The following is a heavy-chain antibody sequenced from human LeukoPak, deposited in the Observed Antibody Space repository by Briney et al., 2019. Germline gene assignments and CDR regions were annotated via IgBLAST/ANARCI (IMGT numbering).Heavy chain of an antibody. J-gene: IGHJ5*02. V-gene: IGHV4-39*01. CDR3: QTLGAGYVRWFDP. Sequence: SETLSLTCTVSGGSISSSSYYWGWIRQPPGKGLEWIGSIYYSGSTYYNPSLKSRVTISVDTSKNQFSLKLSSVTAADTAVYARQTLGAGYVRWFDPWGQGTLVTVSS. D-gene: IGHD3-16*01. CDR2: IYYSGST. CDR1: GGSISSSSYY.